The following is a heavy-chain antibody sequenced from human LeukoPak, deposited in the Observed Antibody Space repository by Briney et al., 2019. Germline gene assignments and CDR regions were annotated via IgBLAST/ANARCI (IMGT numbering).Heavy chain of an antibody. CDR3: ARGGAPDN. V-gene: IGHV3-7*01. CDR2: INQDGGKK. CDR1: GLNFSSYW. J-gene: IGHJ4*02. Sequence: PGGSLRLSCAASGLNFSSYWMSWVRQAPGKGLEWVANINQDGGKKYYVDSVRGRFAISRDNAENSVYLQMNSLRAEDTALYYCARGGAPDNWGQGTLVTVSS. D-gene: IGHD1-26*01.